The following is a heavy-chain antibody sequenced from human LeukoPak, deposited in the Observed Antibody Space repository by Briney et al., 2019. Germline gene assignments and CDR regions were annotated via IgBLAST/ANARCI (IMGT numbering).Heavy chain of an antibody. J-gene: IGHJ6*02. V-gene: IGHV3-48*02. CDR3: AREQITIFGNAYYYYYGMDV. Sequence: PGGSPRLSCAASGFTFSSYSMNWVRQAPGKGLEWVSYISSSSNTIYYADSVKGRFTISRDNAKNSLYLRMNSLRDEDTAVYYCAREQITIFGNAYYYYYGMDVWGQGTTVTVSS. D-gene: IGHD3-3*01. CDR1: GFTFSSYS. CDR2: ISSSSNTI.